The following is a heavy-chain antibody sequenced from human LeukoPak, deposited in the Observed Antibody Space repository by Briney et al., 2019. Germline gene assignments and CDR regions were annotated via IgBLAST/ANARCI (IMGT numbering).Heavy chain of an antibody. D-gene: IGHD3-22*01. CDR2: INPNSGGT. Sequence: GASVKVSCKASGYTFTGYYMHWVRQAPGQGLEWMGWINPNSGGTNYAQKFQGRVTMTRDTSISTAYMELSRLRSDDTAVYYCARAWGDYYDSSGYYYYWGQGTLVTVSS. CDR1: GYTFTGYY. V-gene: IGHV1-2*02. J-gene: IGHJ4*02. CDR3: ARAWGDYYDSSGYYYY.